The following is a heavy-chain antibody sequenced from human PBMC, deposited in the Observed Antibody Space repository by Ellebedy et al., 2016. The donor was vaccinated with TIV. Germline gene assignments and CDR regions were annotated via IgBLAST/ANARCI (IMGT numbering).Heavy chain of an antibody. CDR2: IWYDGSNK. CDR3: ARDSNLRREETHFDY. Sequence: GESLKISXAASGFTFSSYGMHWVRQAPGKGLEWVAVIWYDGSNKYYADSVKGRFTISRDNSKNTLYLQMNSLRAEDTAVYYCARDSNLRREETHFDYWGQGTLVTVSS. J-gene: IGHJ4*02. CDR1: GFTFSSYG. D-gene: IGHD1-26*01. V-gene: IGHV3-33*01.